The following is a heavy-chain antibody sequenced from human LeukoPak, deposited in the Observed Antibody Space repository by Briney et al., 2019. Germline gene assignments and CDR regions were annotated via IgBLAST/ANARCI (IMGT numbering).Heavy chain of an antibody. J-gene: IGHJ4*02. CDR1: GFTVSSNE. D-gene: IGHD6-6*01. V-gene: IGHV3-21*01. CDR3: ARDDPSMIAALHY. Sequence: GGSLRLSCAASGFTVSSNEMSWVRQAPGKGLEWVSSISGSSTNIYYADSVKGRFTISRDNAKNSVYLQMNSLRAEDTAVYYCARDDPSMIAALHYWGQGTLVTVSS. CDR2: ISGSSTNI.